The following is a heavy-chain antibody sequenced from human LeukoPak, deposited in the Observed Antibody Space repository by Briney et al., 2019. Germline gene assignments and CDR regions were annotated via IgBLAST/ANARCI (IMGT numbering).Heavy chain of an antibody. J-gene: IGHJ4*02. D-gene: IGHD1-26*01. V-gene: IGHV4-34*01. Sequence: SETLSLTCAVYGGSFSGQYWSWIRQPPGKGLEWIGEINHSGSTNYNPSLKSRVTISVDTSKNQFSLKLSSVTAADTAVYYCATGEWELGYWGQGTLVTVSS. CDR3: ATGEWELGY. CDR2: INHSGST. CDR1: GGSFSGQY.